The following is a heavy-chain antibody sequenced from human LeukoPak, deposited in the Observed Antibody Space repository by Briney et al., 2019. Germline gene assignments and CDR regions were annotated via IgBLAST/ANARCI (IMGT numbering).Heavy chain of an antibody. D-gene: IGHD6-13*01. J-gene: IGHJ4*02. CDR1: GFAFSSYA. V-gene: IGHV3-30*07. Sequence: GGSLRLSCAASGFAFSSYAMHWVRQAPGKGPEWLSVISFDGGIQNYAVSVKGRFTISRDNSKNTLYLQMNSLRAEDTAVYYCAKVETAAAATLRGFDYWGQGTLVTVSS. CDR3: AKVETAAAATLRGFDY. CDR2: ISFDGGIQ.